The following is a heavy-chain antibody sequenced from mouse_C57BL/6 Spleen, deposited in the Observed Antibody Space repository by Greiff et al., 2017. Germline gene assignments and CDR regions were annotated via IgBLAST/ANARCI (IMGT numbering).Heavy chain of an antibody. CDR3: TKSLLFITTVVEGYYAMDY. J-gene: IGHJ4*01. V-gene: IGHV1-15*01. CDR1: GYTFTDYE. CDR2: IDPETGGT. D-gene: IGHD1-1*01. Sequence: VQLQQSGAELVRPGASVTLSCKASGYTFTDYEMHWVKQTPVHGLEWIGAIDPETGGTAYNQKFKGKAILTADKSSSTSSMELSSLTSEDSAVYYCTKSLLFITTVVEGYYAMDYWGPGTSGTVSS.